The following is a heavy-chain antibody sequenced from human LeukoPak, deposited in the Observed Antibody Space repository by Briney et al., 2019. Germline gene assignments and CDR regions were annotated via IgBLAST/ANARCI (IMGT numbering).Heavy chain of an antibody. Sequence: LTGGSLRLSCAASGFTFSSYAMSWVRQAPGKGLEWVSAISGSDGSTYYADSVKGRFTISRDNAKNSLYLQMNSLRAEDTALYYCAKDFWGYSYGYTGYYYYMDVWGKGTTVTVSS. D-gene: IGHD5-18*01. J-gene: IGHJ6*03. CDR2: ISGSDGST. CDR3: AKDFWGYSYGYTGYYYYMDV. CDR1: GFTFSSYA. V-gene: IGHV3-23*01.